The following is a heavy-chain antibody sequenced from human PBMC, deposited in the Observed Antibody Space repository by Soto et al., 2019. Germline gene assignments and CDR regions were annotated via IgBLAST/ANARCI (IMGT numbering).Heavy chain of an antibody. V-gene: IGHV3-21*06. CDR2: ISYSSTDI. Sequence: PGGSLRLSCAASGFTFSSYNMNWVRQGPGKGLEWVSFISYSSTDIRYADSVRGRFTISRDNAKNSLYLQMNNLRAEDTAVYYCARPDCSGTGCHLIQYWGQGTPVTVSS. CDR1: GFTFSSYN. J-gene: IGHJ1*01. D-gene: IGHD2-2*01. CDR3: ARPDCSGTGCHLIQY.